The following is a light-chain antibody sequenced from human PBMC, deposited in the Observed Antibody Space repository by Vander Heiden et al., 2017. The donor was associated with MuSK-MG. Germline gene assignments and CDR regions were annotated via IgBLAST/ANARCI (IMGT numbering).Light chain of an antibody. CDR2: WGS. V-gene: IGKV2-28*01. CDR3: MQDLQAWT. Sequence: DIVMTQSPLSLPVTPGEPASISCRSSQSLLHSNGYNYLDWYLQKPGQSPQLLIYWGSNRAYGVPDRFSGSGSGTDFTLKSSRGEAEDVGVYYGMQDLQAWTFGQGTKVEIK. CDR1: QSLLHSNGYNY. J-gene: IGKJ1*01.